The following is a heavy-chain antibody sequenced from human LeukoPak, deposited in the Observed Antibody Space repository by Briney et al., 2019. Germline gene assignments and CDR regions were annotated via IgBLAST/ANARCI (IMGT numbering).Heavy chain of an antibody. Sequence: ASVKVSCKASGYTFTGYYMHWVRRAPGQGLEWMGWINPNSGGTNYAQKFQGRVTMTRDTSISTAYMELSRLRSDDTAVYYCARDPVGARLYYYYMDVWAKGPRSPSP. CDR2: INPNSGGT. CDR1: GYTFTGYY. D-gene: IGHD4/OR15-4a*01. V-gene: IGHV1-2*02. CDR3: ARDPVGARLYYYYMDV. J-gene: IGHJ6*03.